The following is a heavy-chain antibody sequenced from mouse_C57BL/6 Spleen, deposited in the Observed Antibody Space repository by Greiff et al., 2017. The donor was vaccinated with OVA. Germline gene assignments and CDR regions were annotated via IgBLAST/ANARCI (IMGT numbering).Heavy chain of an antibody. CDR1: GYAFTNYL. V-gene: IGHV1-54*01. Sequence: QVQLQQSGAELVRPGTSVKVSCKASGYAFTNYLIEWVKQRPGQGLEWIGVINPGSGGTNYNEKLKGKATLTADKSYSTAYMQLSSLTADDSAVYFCASHYGSSTPVWGTGTTVTVSS. J-gene: IGHJ1*03. CDR2: INPGSGGT. D-gene: IGHD1-1*01. CDR3: ASHYGSSTPV.